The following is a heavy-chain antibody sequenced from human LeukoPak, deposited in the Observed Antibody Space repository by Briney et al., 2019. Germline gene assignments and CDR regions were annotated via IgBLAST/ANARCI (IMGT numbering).Heavy chain of an antibody. D-gene: IGHD3-10*01. Sequence: PSETLSPTCTVSGGSINSGSYYYHWIRQPAGKGLEWIGRIYTSGSTIYNPSLKSRVTISVDTSKNQVSLKLTSVTAADTAVYYCATSRFSGGLGRFDPWGQGTLVTVSS. CDR1: GGSINSGSYY. CDR3: ATSRFSGGLGRFDP. J-gene: IGHJ5*02. CDR2: IYTSGST. V-gene: IGHV4-61*02.